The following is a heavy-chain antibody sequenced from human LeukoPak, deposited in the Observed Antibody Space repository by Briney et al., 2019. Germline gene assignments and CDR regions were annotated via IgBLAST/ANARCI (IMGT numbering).Heavy chain of an antibody. D-gene: IGHD1-1*01. CDR2: IIPIFGTA. CDR1: GGAFSSYA. J-gene: IGHJ4*02. CDR3: ARGGTGRPDFDY. Sequence: SVKVSCKASGGAFSSYAISWVRQAPGQGLEWMGGIIPIFGTANYAQKFQGRVTITADKSTGTAYMELSSLRSEDTAVYYCARGGTGRPDFDYWGQGTLVTVSS. V-gene: IGHV1-69*06.